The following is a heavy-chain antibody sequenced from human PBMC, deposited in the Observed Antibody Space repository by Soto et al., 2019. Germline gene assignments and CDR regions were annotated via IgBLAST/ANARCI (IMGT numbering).Heavy chain of an antibody. D-gene: IGHD6-13*01. V-gene: IGHV4-59*01. J-gene: IGHJ4*02. Sequence: VQLQESGPGLVKPSETLSLTCTVSGGSISGYYWSWIRQSPGKGLEWIGYIHYSGCTNYNPSLKSRVTISVDTSKNQLSLKLSSVAAADTAVYYCARGSAAGTKSPSDYWGQGTLVTVSS. CDR3: ARGSAAGTKSPSDY. CDR1: GGSISGYY. CDR2: IHYSGCT.